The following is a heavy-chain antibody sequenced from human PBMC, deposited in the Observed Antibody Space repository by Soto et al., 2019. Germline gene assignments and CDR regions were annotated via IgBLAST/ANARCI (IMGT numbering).Heavy chain of an antibody. CDR2: ISGSGRSM. CDR3: AKGSDYDILTGYRNQGYFYGMDV. Sequence: QLLESGGGLVQPGGSLRVSCVASGFTFSSYAMNWVRQAPGKGLEWVSAISGSGRSMYYADSVKGRFTISRDNSKNILSLQMNSLRAEDTAAYYCAKGSDYDILTGYRNQGYFYGMDVWGQGTTVTVSS. CDR1: GFTFSSYA. J-gene: IGHJ6*02. V-gene: IGHV3-23*01. D-gene: IGHD3-9*01.